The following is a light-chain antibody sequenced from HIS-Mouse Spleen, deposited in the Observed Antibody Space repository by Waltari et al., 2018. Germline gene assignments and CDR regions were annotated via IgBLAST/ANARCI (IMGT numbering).Light chain of an antibody. Sequence: SSELTQDPAVSVALGQTVRITCQGDSLRSYYARWYQQKPGQAPVLVIYGENNRPSGIPDRFSGSSSGNTASLTITGAQAEDEADYYCNSRDSSGNHLSVFGTGTKVTVL. J-gene: IGLJ1*01. CDR3: NSRDSSGNHLSV. CDR2: GEN. V-gene: IGLV3-19*01. CDR1: SLRSYY.